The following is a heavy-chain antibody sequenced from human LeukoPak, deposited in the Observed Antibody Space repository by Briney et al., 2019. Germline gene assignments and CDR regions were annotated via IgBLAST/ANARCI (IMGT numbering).Heavy chain of an antibody. CDR1: GFTFSSYS. CDR3: ARFAAGGSYYYYMDV. V-gene: IGHV3-48*01. CDR2: ISSSSSTI. J-gene: IGHJ6*03. D-gene: IGHD6-25*01. Sequence: GGSLRLSCAASGFTFSSYSMNWVRQAPGKGLEWVSYISSSSSTIYYADSVKGRFTISRDNAKNSLYLQMNSLRADDTAVYYCARFAAGGSYYYYMDVWGQGTTVTVSS.